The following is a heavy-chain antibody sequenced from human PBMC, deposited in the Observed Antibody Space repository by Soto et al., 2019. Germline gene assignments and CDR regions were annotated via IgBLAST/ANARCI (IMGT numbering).Heavy chain of an antibody. V-gene: IGHV3-48*02. J-gene: IGHJ3*02. CDR3: ARHPEMTTVTSDAFDI. CDR2: ISSSSSTI. CDR1: GFTFSSYS. Sequence: EVQLVESGGGLVQPGGSLGLSCAASGFTFSSYSMNWVRQAPGKGLEWVSYISSSSSTIYYADSVKGRFTISRDNAKNSLYLQMNSLRDEDTAVYYCARHPEMTTVTSDAFDIWGQGTMVTVSS. D-gene: IGHD4-17*01.